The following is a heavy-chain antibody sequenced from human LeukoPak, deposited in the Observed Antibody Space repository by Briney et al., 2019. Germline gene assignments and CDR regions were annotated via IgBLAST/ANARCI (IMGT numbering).Heavy chain of an antibody. J-gene: IGHJ3*02. CDR1: GYTFTSYY. V-gene: IGHV1-46*01. CDR2: INPSGGST. Sequence: ASVKVSCKASGYTFTSYYMHWVRQAPGQGLEWMGIINPSGGSTSYAQKFQGRVTMTEDTSTDTAYMELSSLRSEDTAVYYCATAKVPAAIDAFDIWGQGTMVTVSS. CDR3: ATAKVPAAIDAFDI. D-gene: IGHD2-2*01.